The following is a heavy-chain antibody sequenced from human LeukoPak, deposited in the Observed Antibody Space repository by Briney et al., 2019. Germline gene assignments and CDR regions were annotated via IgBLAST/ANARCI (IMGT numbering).Heavy chain of an antibody. Sequence: GGSLRLSCAASGFTFSTYWMRWVRQAPGKGLVWVSRFNSDGRSTYYADSVKGRFTISRDNAKNTLCLQMNSLRAEDTAVYYCARGRYYLDSWGQGTLVTVSS. V-gene: IGHV3-74*01. CDR1: GFTFSTYW. J-gene: IGHJ4*02. CDR3: ARGRYYLDS. CDR2: FNSDGRST. D-gene: IGHD4-17*01.